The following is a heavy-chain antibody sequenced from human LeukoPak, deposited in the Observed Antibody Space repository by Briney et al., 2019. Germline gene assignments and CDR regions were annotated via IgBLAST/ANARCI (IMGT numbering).Heavy chain of an antibody. CDR1: GYTFTGYY. Sequence: ASVKVSCRASGYTFTGYYVHWVRQAPGQGLEWMGRINPNSGDTNYAQKFQGRVTMTRDTSISTAYMELSRLRSDDTAVYYCARDYCGGDCFPDYWGQGTLVTVSS. CDR3: ARDYCGGDCFPDY. J-gene: IGHJ4*02. V-gene: IGHV1-2*06. D-gene: IGHD2-21*02. CDR2: INPNSGDT.